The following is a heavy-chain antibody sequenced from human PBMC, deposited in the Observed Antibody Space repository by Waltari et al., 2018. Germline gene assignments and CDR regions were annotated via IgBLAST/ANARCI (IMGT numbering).Heavy chain of an antibody. J-gene: IGHJ4*02. V-gene: IGHV3-74*01. CDR1: GFIFSSYW. Sequence: EVQLVESGGGLVQPGGSLRLFCAASGFIFSSYWLHWVRQAPGKGLVWVLGIRDDGGSTHYADSVKGRFTISRDNTQNTLYLQMNSLNDEDTALYYCVRRHDSGGFYGLWGQGTLVTVSS. CDR2: IRDDGGST. CDR3: VRRHDSGGFYGL. D-gene: IGHD2-21*02.